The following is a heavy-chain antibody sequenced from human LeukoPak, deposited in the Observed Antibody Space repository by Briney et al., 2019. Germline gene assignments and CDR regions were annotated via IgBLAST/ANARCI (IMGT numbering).Heavy chain of an antibody. CDR2: IYSGGST. D-gene: IGHD3-16*01. CDR3: AKDDNYIRFLS. Sequence: PGGSLRLSCAASEFSVGSNYMTWVRQAPGKGLEWVSLIYSGGSTYYADSVKGRFTISRDNSKNTLYLQMNSLRAEDTAVYYCAKDDNYIRFLSWGQGTLVTVSS. CDR1: EFSVGSNY. V-gene: IGHV3-66*01. J-gene: IGHJ5*02.